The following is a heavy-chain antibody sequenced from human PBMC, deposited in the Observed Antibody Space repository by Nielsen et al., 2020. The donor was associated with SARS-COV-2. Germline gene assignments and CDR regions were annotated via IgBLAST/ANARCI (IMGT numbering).Heavy chain of an antibody. CDR1: GFTFDDYG. CDR2: INWNGGST. Sequence: GGSLRLSCAASGFTFDDYGVSWVRQAPGKGLEWVSGINWNGGSTGYADSVKGRFTISRDNAKNSLYLQMNSLRAEDTALYHCARDKSPYDFWSGYLGFDPWGQGTLVTVSS. V-gene: IGHV3-20*01. D-gene: IGHD3-3*01. CDR3: ARDKSPYDFWSGYLGFDP. J-gene: IGHJ5*02.